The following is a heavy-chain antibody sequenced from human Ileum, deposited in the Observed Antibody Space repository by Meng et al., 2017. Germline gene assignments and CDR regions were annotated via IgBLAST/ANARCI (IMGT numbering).Heavy chain of an antibody. Sequence: ARLVDSGGGLVMPGGSLRLSCVGSRFIFDTYDMTWVRQAPGKGLEWVSSMGLSHSRGSYADSVKGRFTISRDNAKSSLSLQMNSLRAEDTAIYYCASDPNWSTNWGQGTLVTVSS. J-gene: IGHJ4*02. CDR3: ASDPNWSTN. D-gene: IGHD1-1*01. CDR1: RFIFDTYD. CDR2: MGLSHSRG. V-gene: IGHV3-21*02.